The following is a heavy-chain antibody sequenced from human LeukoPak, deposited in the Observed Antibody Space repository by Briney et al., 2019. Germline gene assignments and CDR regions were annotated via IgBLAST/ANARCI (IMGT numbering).Heavy chain of an antibody. CDR2: ISNDGSTT. CDR1: GFTFSNYW. J-gene: IGHJ4*02. D-gene: IGHD3/OR15-3a*01. V-gene: IGHV3-74*01. CDR3: ARDLGHAFDY. Sequence: PGGSLRLSCAASGFTFSNYWLHWVRQAPGKGQMWVSRISNDGSTTSYADSVKGRFTISRDNAKNTMYLQMNSLRAEDTAVYYCARDLGHAFDYWGQGTLVTVSS.